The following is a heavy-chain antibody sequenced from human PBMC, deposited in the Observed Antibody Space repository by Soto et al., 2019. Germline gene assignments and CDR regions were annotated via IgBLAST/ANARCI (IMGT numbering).Heavy chain of an antibody. CDR2: IRQDGSEK. Sequence: GGSLRLSCAASGFTFSSYWMSWVRQAPGKGLEWVANIRQDGSEKYYVDSVKGRFTISRDKAKNSLYLQMNSLRAEDTAVYYCASLVVLAAVAYYYSIDVWGKGTTVTVSS. CDR1: GFTFSSYW. CDR3: ASLVVLAAVAYYYSIDV. J-gene: IGHJ6*03. V-gene: IGHV3-7*01. D-gene: IGHD2-2*01.